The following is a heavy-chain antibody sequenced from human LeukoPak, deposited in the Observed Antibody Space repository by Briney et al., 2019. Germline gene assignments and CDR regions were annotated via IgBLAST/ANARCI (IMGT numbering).Heavy chain of an antibody. V-gene: IGHV3-30*02. J-gene: IGHJ4*02. CDR1: GFTFSSYG. Sequence: PGGSPRLSCAASGFTFSSYGMHRVRQAPGKGLEWVAFIRYDGSNKDYADSVKGRFTISRDNSKNTLYLQMHSLRPEDTAMYYCAKEIGDPGAAPDYWGQGTQVTVSS. CDR2: IRYDGSNK. D-gene: IGHD4-17*01. CDR3: AKEIGDPGAAPDY.